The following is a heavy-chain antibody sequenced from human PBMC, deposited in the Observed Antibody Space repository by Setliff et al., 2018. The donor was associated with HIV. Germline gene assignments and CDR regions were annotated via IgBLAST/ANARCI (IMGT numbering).Heavy chain of an antibody. CDR2: VNADNGNT. J-gene: IGHJ4*02. Sequence: GASVKVSCKASGYTFTSYALHWVRQAPGQRLEWMGWVNADNGNTKYAQNLQGRLTLTTDTSTNTAFMELRSLTSDDTAVYYCAREVDGVELDHWGQGSLVTVSS. CDR1: GYTFTSYA. CDR3: AREVDGVELDH. V-gene: IGHV1-3*01.